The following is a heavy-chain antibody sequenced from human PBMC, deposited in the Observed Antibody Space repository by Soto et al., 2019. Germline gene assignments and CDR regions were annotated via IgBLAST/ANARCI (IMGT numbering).Heavy chain of an antibody. V-gene: IGHV3-23*01. CDR3: AKRGDYYDSSGYYSKVFDY. CDR1: GFTFSSYA. CDR2: ISGSGGST. J-gene: IGHJ4*02. D-gene: IGHD3-22*01. Sequence: GESLKISCAASGFTFSSYAMSWVRQAPGKGLEWVSAISGSGGSTYYADSVKGRFTISRDNSKNKLYLQMNSLRAEDTAVYYCAKRGDYYDSSGYYSKVFDYWGQGTLVTVSS.